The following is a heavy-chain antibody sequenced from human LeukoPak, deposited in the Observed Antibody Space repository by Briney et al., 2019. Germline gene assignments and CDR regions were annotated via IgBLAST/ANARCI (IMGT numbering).Heavy chain of an antibody. J-gene: IGHJ5*02. CDR1: GYTFTGYY. CDR2: INPNSGGT. Sequence: ASVKVSCKASGYTFTGYYMHWVRQAPGQGLEWMGWINPNSGGTNYAQKFQGRVTMTRDTSISTAYMELSRLRSDDTAVYYCARRYCSSTSATCSGLNPFDPWGQGTLVTVSS. CDR3: ARRYCSSTSATCSGLNPFDP. V-gene: IGHV1-2*02. D-gene: IGHD2-2*01.